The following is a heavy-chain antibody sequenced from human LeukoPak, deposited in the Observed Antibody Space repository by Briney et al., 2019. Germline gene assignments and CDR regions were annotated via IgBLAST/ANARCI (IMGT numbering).Heavy chain of an antibody. CDR1: RFSFSSYA. J-gene: IGHJ3*02. CDR2: ISYDGSIK. D-gene: IGHD5-18*01. CDR3: AGVAAAMPDAFDI. Sequence: PGGSLRLSCAASRFSFSSYAMHWVRQAPGKGLEWVAAISYDGSIKYSADSVKGRFTISRDNSKNALYLQMDSLRADDTAVYYCAGVAAAMPDAFDIWGQGTTVTVSS. V-gene: IGHV3-30*04.